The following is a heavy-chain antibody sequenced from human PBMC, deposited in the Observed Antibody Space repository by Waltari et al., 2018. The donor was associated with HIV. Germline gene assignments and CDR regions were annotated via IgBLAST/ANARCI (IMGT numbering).Heavy chain of an antibody. D-gene: IGHD3-10*01. V-gene: IGHV4-4*07. Sequence: QVQLQESGPGLVKPSETLSLTCTVSGGSISGYYWSWIRQPAGKGLEWICQIYISGSTIYNPSLRRQVTMSVDASKNLFSLTMKSVTAADTAVYYCARENILLLFGESYYNYYGIDVWGQGTTVTVSS. CDR3: ARENILLLFGESYYNYYGIDV. CDR1: GGSISGYY. CDR2: IYISGST. J-gene: IGHJ6*02.